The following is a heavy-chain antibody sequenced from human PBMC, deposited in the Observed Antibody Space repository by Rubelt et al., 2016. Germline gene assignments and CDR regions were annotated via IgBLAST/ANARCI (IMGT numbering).Heavy chain of an antibody. Sequence: EVQLVESGGGLVQPGGSLRLSCEASGFTFSDLHMDWVRQAPGKGLEWVGRVRNKASSYTTEYAASVKGRFSISRDDSKTSLYLKMNSLKPEDTAVYYCTCAGVGYWGQGTQVIVSS. CDR2: VRNKASSYTT. D-gene: IGHD1-26*01. J-gene: IGHJ4*02. V-gene: IGHV3-72*01. CDR1: GFTFSDLH. CDR3: TCAGVGY.